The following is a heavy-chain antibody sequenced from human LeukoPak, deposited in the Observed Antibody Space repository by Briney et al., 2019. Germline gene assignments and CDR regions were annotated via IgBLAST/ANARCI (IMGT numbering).Heavy chain of an antibody. CDR2: FDPEDGET. J-gene: IGHJ4*02. D-gene: IGHD2-2*01. V-gene: IGHV1-24*01. CDR1: GYTLTELS. CDR3: ATLTGYCSSTSCLNDY. Sequence: ASVTVSCKVSGYTLTELSMHWVRQAPGKGLEWMGGFDPEDGETSYAQKFQGRVTMTEDTSTDTAYMELSSLRSEDTAVYYCATLTGYCSSTSCLNDYWGQGTPVTVSS.